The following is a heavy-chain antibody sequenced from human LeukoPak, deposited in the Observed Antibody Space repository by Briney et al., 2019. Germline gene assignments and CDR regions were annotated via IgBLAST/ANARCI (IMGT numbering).Heavy chain of an antibody. CDR2: INPSGGST. CDR1: GYTFTSYY. D-gene: IGHD6-19*01. V-gene: IGHV1-46*01. CDR3: ARVRFSSGWYIAFDI. Sequence: ASVKASCKASGYTFTSYYIHWVRQAPGQGLEWMGIINPSGGSTTYAQKFQGRVTMTRDTSTTTVYMELSSLRSEDTAVYYCARVRFSSGWYIAFDIWGQGTMVTVSS. J-gene: IGHJ3*02.